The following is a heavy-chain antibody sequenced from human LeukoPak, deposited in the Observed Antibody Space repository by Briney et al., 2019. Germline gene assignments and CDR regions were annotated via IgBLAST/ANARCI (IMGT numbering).Heavy chain of an antibody. J-gene: IGHJ4*02. CDR2: MEQGRDEK. V-gene: IGHV3-7*03. CDR1: EFTFSNEW. CDR3: ARGDLDF. Sequence: GGSLRLSCAASEFTFSNEWMSWVRQAPGKGLEWVATMEQGRDEKHYMDSVKGRFTISRDSARKSLYLQMNSLRAEDTAVYYCARGDLDFWGQGILVTVSS.